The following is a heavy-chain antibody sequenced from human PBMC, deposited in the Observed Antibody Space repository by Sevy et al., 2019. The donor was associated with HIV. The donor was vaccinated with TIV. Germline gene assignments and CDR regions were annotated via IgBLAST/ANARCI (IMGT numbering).Heavy chain of an antibody. CDR2: ISHDGNYK. J-gene: IGHJ4*02. D-gene: IGHD2-21*02. V-gene: IGHV3-30-3*01. Sequence: GGSLRLSCTASGFTFSNYDMHWVRQAPGKGLDWVAVISHDGNYKSCADSVKDRFSISRDNFKNTLHLQRNSLRVEDTAVYFCARLFSCGGDCYYLDYWGQGALVTVSS. CDR1: GFTFSNYD. CDR3: ARLFSCGGDCYYLDY.